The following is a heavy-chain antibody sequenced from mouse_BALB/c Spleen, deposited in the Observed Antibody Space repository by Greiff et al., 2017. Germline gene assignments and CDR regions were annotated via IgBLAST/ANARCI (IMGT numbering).Heavy chain of an antibody. CDR3: ARKEYGNYDY. CDR1: GFTFSSYG. CDR2: INSNGGST. D-gene: IGHD2-10*02. J-gene: IGHJ2*01. V-gene: IGHV5-6-3*01. Sequence: EVNVVESGGGLVQPGGSLKLSCAASGFTFSSYGMSWVRQTPDKRLELVATINSNGGSTYYPDSVKGRFTISRDNAKNTLYLQMSSLKSEDTAMYYCARKEYGNYDYWGQGTTLTVSS.